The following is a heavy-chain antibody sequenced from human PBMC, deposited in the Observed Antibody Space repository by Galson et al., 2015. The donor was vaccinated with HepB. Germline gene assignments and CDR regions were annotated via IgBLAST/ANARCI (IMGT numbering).Heavy chain of an antibody. D-gene: IGHD5-18*01. CDR3: ARGKIQLWFDDILADAFDI. V-gene: IGHV3-13*04. J-gene: IGHJ3*02. Sequence: SLRLSCAASGFTFSSYDMHWVRQATGKGLEWVSAIGTAGDTYYPGSVKGRFTISRENAKNSLYLQMNSLRAGDTAVYYCARGKIQLWFDDILADAFDIWGQGTMVTVSS. CDR2: IGTAGDT. CDR1: GFTFSSYD.